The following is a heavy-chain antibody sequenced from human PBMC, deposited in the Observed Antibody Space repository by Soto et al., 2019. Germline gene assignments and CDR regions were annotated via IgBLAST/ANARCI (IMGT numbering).Heavy chain of an antibody. CDR1: GYTFTSYY. D-gene: IGHD3-3*01. CDR3: ASSLRFGVVSGWFDP. CDR2: INPSGGST. V-gene: IGHV1-46*03. Sequence: ASVKVSCKASGYTFTSYYMHWVRQAPGQGLEWMGIINPSGGSTSYAQKFQGRVTMTRDTSTSTVYMELSSLRSEDTAVYYCASSLRFGVVSGWFDPWGQGTLVTVSS. J-gene: IGHJ5*02.